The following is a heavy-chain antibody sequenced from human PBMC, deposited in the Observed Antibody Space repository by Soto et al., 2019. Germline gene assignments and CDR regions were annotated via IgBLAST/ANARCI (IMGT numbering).Heavy chain of an antibody. Sequence: PGGSLRLSCAASGLTFSSYWMHWARQAPGKGLVWVSRINSDGSNTNYADSVKGRFTISRDNAKKTLYLQMNSLRVEDTAVYYCARGQLARSGWFDPWGQETLVTVPS. CDR1: GLTFSSYW. J-gene: IGHJ5*02. CDR2: INSDGSNT. D-gene: IGHD3-10*01. CDR3: ARGQLARSGWFDP. V-gene: IGHV3-74*01.